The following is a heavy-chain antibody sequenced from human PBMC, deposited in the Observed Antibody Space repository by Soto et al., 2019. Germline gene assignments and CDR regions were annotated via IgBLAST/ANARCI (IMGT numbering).Heavy chain of an antibody. J-gene: IGHJ4*02. V-gene: IGHV1-3*01. CDR1: GYTFTSYA. D-gene: IGHD3-10*01. Sequence: QVQLVQSGAEVKKPGASVKVSCKASGYTFTSYAMHWVRQAPGQRLEWMGWINAGNGNTKYSQKFQGRVTITRDTSASTAYMELSSLRSEDTAVDYCARDMGFGLSDYWGQGPLVTVSS. CDR3: ARDMGFGLSDY. CDR2: INAGNGNT.